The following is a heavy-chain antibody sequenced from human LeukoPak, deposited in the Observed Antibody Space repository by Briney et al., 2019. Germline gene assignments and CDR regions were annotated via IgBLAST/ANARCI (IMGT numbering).Heavy chain of an antibody. V-gene: IGHV3-53*01. J-gene: IGHJ5*02. CDR1: GFTVSSNY. Sequence: GGSLRLSCAASGFTVSSNYMSWVRQAPGKGLEWVSVIYSGGSTYYADSVKGRFAISRDNSKDTLYLQMNSLRAEDTAVYYCARGEGLAARLWFDPWGQGTLVTVSS. CDR3: ARGEGLAARLWFDP. CDR2: IYSGGST. D-gene: IGHD6-6*01.